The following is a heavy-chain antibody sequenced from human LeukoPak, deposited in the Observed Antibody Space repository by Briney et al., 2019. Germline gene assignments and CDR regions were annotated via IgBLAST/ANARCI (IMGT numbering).Heavy chain of an antibody. D-gene: IGHD1-7*01. CDR3: ARPSTGTTTGSDY. Sequence: SETLSLTCTVSGGSISSSSYYWGWIRQPPGKGLEWIGSIYYSGSTYYNPSLKSRVTISVDTSKNQFSLKLSSVTAADMAVYYCARPSTGTTTGSDYWGQGTLVTVSS. J-gene: IGHJ4*02. CDR1: GGSISSSSYY. CDR2: IYYSGST. V-gene: IGHV4-39*01.